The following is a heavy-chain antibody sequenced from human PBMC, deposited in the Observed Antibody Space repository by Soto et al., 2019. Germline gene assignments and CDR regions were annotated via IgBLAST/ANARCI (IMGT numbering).Heavy chain of an antibody. Sequence: QVQLQESGPELVKPSQTLSLACTVSGGSVGSGEYYYSWIRQPPGKGLEWIGYIYDSGITNYTPSLKGRVTMSLDRSNNQVSLKLSSVTAADTAVYFCARDVAHGYTENVWGQGTMV. V-gene: IGHV4-30-4*01. CDR3: ARDVAHGYTENV. J-gene: IGHJ3*01. CDR1: GGSVGSGEYY. CDR2: IYDSGIT. D-gene: IGHD5-18*01.